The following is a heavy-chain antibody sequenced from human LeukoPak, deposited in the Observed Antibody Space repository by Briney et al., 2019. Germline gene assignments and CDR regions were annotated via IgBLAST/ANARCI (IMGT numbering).Heavy chain of an antibody. Sequence: GGSLRLSCAASGFTFSSHSLNWVRQAPGKGLEWVSAITDSHETFHADSVKGRFTISRDNAKNSLYLQMNSLRAEDTAVYYCARETYYYDSSGYPDYWGQGTLVTVSS. J-gene: IGHJ4*02. V-gene: IGHV3-21*01. CDR2: ITDSHET. D-gene: IGHD3-22*01. CDR3: ARETYYYDSSGYPDY. CDR1: GFTFSSHS.